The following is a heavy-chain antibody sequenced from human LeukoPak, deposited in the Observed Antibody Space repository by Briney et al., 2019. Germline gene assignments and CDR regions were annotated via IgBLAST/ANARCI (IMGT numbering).Heavy chain of an antibody. D-gene: IGHD3-10*01. Sequence: GGSLRLSCAASGFTFSSYAMSWVRQAPGKGLEWVSTISYSGGSTYYVDSVKGRFAISRDSSKNTLYLQMNGLRGEDTAVYYCAKDDGGSPPDAFDIWGQGTLVTVSS. J-gene: IGHJ3*02. V-gene: IGHV3-23*01. CDR1: GFTFSSYA. CDR2: ISYSGGST. CDR3: AKDDGGSPPDAFDI.